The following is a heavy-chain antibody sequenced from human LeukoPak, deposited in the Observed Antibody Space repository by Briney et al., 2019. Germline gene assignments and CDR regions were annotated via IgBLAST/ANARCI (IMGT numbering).Heavy chain of an antibody. CDR1: GGSFTSGAYY. CDR2: IYNSGIT. J-gene: IGHJ4*02. V-gene: IGHV4-31*03. Sequence: SQTLSLTCTVSGGSFTSGAYYWSWIRQHPGKGLEWIGYIYNSGITYYNPSLKSRLTISVDTSKNQFSLKLTSVTAADTAVYYCAREKAYYDFWSGFEWGQGTLVTVSS. CDR3: AREKAYYDFWSGFE. D-gene: IGHD3-3*01.